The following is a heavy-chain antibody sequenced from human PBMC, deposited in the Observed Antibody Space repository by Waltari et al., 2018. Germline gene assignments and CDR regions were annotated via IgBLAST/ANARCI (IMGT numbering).Heavy chain of an antibody. CDR3: ASTGYSSSWPDY. Sequence: EVQLVESGGGLVQPGGSLRLSCAASGFTVSSNYMSWVRQAPGKGVEWVSVMYRGGSTDYADSVKGRFTSSRDNSKNTLYLQMNSLRAEDTAVYYCASTGYSSSWPDYWGQGTLVTVSS. CDR2: MYRGGST. CDR1: GFTVSSNY. J-gene: IGHJ4*02. V-gene: IGHV3-66*02. D-gene: IGHD6-13*01.